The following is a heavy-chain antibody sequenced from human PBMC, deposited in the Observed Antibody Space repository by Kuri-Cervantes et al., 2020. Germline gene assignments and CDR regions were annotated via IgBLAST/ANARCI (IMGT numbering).Heavy chain of an antibody. CDR1: GGSISSYY. V-gene: IGHV4-59*08. J-gene: IGHJ2*01. CDR2: IYYSGST. CDR3: ASEGRYYDSSGYL. Sequence: SETLSLTCTVSGGSISSYYWSWIRQPPGKGLEWIGSIYYSGSTYYNPSLKSRVTISVDTSKNQFSLKLSSVTAADTAVYYCASEGRYYDSSGYLWGRGTLVTVSS. D-gene: IGHD3-22*01.